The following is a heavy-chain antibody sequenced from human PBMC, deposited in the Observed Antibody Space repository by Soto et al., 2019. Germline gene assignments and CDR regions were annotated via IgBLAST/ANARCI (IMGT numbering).Heavy chain of an antibody. J-gene: IGHJ4*02. CDR1: GCTFSSYA. CDR2: IIPMFEKS. CDR3: ARVSDPTSNYYFES. D-gene: IGHD3-10*01. Sequence: SVKVSCKSCGCTFSSYAISWVRQAPGQGLEWMGGIIPMFEKSSYAQKFQGRVTITADESTSTAYMELRRLRSEDTAVFYCARVSDPTSNYYFESWGQGTLDTVSS. V-gene: IGHV1-69*13.